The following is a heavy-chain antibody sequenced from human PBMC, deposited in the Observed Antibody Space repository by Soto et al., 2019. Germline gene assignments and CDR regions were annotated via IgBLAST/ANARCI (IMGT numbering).Heavy chain of an antibody. CDR1: GGSISSGGYS. CDR3: AAGGVLPRYY. CDR2: IYHSGST. Sequence: QLQLQESGSGRVKPSQTLSLTCAVSGGSISSGGYSWSWIRQPPGKGLEGIGYIYHSGSTYYNPSLNSRVTISVDRSKNQFSLKLSSVTAADTAVYYCAAGGVLPRYYWGQGTLVTVSS. V-gene: IGHV4-30-2*01. D-gene: IGHD2-15*01. J-gene: IGHJ4*02.